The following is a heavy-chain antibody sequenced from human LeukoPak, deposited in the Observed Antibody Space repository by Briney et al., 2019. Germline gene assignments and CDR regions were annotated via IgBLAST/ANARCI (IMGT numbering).Heavy chain of an antibody. Sequence: GGSLRLSCAASGFTFSSYWMSWVRQAPGKGLEWVANIKQDGSEKYYVYSVKGRFTISRDNAKNSLYLQMNSLRAEDTAVYYCARDLGYSYGCDFDYWGQGTLVTVSS. J-gene: IGHJ4*02. CDR2: IKQDGSEK. D-gene: IGHD5-18*01. CDR3: ARDLGYSYGCDFDY. V-gene: IGHV3-7*01. CDR1: GFTFSSYW.